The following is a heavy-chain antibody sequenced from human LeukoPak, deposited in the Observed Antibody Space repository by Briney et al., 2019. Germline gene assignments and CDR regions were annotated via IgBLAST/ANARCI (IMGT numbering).Heavy chain of an antibody. D-gene: IGHD4-17*01. J-gene: IGHJ4*02. Sequence: HSGGSLRLSCAASGFTFSSYAMSWVRQAPGKGLDWVSAISGSGGSTYYADSVKGRFTISRDNSKNTLYLQMNSLRAEDTAVYYCAKGSYGDYVGYLDYWGQGTLVTVSS. CDR1: GFTFSSYA. CDR3: AKGSYGDYVGYLDY. V-gene: IGHV3-23*01. CDR2: ISGSGGST.